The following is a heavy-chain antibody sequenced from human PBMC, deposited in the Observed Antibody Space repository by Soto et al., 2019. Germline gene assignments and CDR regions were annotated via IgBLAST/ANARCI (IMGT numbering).Heavy chain of an antibody. J-gene: IGHJ4*02. CDR3: VGGRLGSHITVTGEFDN. CDR2: VSWDGDVT. D-gene: IGHD6-19*01. Sequence: EVQLVESGGDVARPGGSLRLSCVGSGFMFDYYGMYWVRQVSGKGPEWVAGVSWDGDVTAYMDSVKGRFAISRDNAKNSLYLQMNSLRVEDTALYYCVGGRLGSHITVTGEFDNWGQGTLVTVSS. V-gene: IGHV3-20*04. CDR1: GFMFDYYG.